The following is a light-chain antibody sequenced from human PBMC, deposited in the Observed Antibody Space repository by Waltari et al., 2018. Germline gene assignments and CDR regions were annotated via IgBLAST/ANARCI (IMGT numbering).Light chain of an antibody. CDR2: EVS. V-gene: IGLV2-14*02. J-gene: IGLJ2*01. Sequence: QSALTQPASVSGSPGQSITISCPGTSSDVGSYNLVSWYQPHPGKAPKLMIYEVSNRPSGVSNRFSGSKSGNTASLTISGLQAEDEADYYCSSYTSSTYPVIFGGGTKLTVL. CDR3: SSYTSSTYPVI. CDR1: SSDVGSYNL.